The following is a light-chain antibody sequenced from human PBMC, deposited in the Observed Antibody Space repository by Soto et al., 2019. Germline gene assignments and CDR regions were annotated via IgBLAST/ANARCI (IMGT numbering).Light chain of an antibody. Sequence: EIEMTQSPATLSVSPGEEATLSCRASQSVSSNLAWYQQKPGQAPRLLIYDASTRATGIPARFSGSGSGTEFTLTISRLLSEDVAVYYCQHYYNWRPRFGQGTKVEIK. CDR1: QSVSSN. V-gene: IGKV3-15*01. CDR2: DAS. J-gene: IGKJ1*01. CDR3: QHYYNWRPR.